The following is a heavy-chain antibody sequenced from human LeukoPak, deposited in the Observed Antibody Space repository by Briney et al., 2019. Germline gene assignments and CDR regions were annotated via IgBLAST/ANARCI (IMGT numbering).Heavy chain of an antibody. CDR3: ARVDIVVVPSPICDQ. CDR1: GGSISSRNYY. J-gene: IGHJ4*02. Sequence: SETPSPSCTVSGGSISSRNYYWGWIRQPPGKGLEWIGSIYYSGITYYNPSLKSRVTISVDTSKNQFSLKLSSVTAADTAVYYCARVDIVVVPSPICDQWREGTLDTVSS. D-gene: IGHD2-2*01. V-gene: IGHV4-39*01. CDR2: IYYSGIT.